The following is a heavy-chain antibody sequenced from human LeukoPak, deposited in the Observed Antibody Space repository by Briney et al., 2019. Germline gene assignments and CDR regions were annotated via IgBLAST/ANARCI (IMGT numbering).Heavy chain of an antibody. CDR2: IYYSGST. D-gene: IGHD3-10*01. J-gene: IGHJ4*02. Sequence: SETLSLTCTVSGGSISKYYWGWIRQPPGKGLEWIAYIYYSGSTNYNPSLKSRVTISVDTSKNQFSLKLSSVTAADTAVYYCARQESGSGNYLSYFDYWGQGTLVTASS. V-gene: IGHV4-59*08. CDR3: ARQESGSGNYLSYFDY. CDR1: GGSISKYY.